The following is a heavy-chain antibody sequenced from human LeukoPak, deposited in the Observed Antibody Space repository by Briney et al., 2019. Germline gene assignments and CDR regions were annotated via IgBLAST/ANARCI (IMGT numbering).Heavy chain of an antibody. CDR2: IYYSGST. CDR3: ARTGFIMITFGGVGDAFDI. J-gene: IGHJ3*02. Sequence: SETLSLTCTVSGGSISSYYWSWIRQPPGKGLEWIGYIYYSGSTNYNPSLKSRVTISVDTSKNQFSLKLSSVTAADTAVYYCARTGFIMITFGGVGDAFDIWGQGTMVTVSS. D-gene: IGHD3-16*01. V-gene: IGHV4-59*01. CDR1: GGSISSYY.